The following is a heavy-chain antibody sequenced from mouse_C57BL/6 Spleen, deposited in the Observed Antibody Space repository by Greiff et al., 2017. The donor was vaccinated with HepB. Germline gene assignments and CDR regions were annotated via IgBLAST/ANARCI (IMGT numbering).Heavy chain of an antibody. CDR2: IYPRSGNT. V-gene: IGHV1-81*01. CDR1: GYTFTSYG. Sequence: VQGVESGAELARPGASVKLSCKASGYTFTSYGISWVKQRTGQGLEWIGEIYPRSGNTYYNEKFKGKATLTADKSSSTAYMELRSLTSEDSAVYFCARSAGYFDYWGQGTTLTVSS. CDR3: ARSAGYFDY. J-gene: IGHJ2*01.